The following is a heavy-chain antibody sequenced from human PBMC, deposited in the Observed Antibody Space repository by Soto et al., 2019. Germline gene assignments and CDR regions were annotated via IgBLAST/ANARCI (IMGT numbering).Heavy chain of an antibody. V-gene: IGHV3-33*08. D-gene: IGHD1-1*01. CDR1: GFTFSSYG. J-gene: IGHJ6*03. Sequence: GGSLRLSCAASGFTFSSYGMHWVRQAPGKGLEWVAVIWYDGSNKYYADSVKGRFTISRDNSKNTLYLQMNSLRAEDTAVYYCARSQLEPNYRTYYYYYYMDVWGKGTTVTVSS. CDR2: IWYDGSNK. CDR3: ARSQLEPNYRTYYYYYYMDV.